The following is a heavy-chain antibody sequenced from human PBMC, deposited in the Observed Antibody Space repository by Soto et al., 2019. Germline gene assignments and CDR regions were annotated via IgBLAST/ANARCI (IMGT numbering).Heavy chain of an antibody. D-gene: IGHD3-3*01. V-gene: IGHV4-38-2*01. CDR1: AYSISSDFY. CDR2: IYHGGIT. J-gene: IGHJ5*02. Sequence: SETLSLTCAVSAYSISSDFYWGWIRLPPGKGLEWIGTIYHGGITDYRPSLESRVTISVDTSKKQFSLKLNSVTAADTAVYYCARHRTGTSRIFEENWFDPWGQGTLVTVSS. CDR3: ARHRTGTSRIFEENWFDP.